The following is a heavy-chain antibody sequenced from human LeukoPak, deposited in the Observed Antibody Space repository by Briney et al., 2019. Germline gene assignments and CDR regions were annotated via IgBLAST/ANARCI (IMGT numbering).Heavy chain of an antibody. V-gene: IGHV1-24*01. CDR1: GYTLTELS. J-gene: IGHJ1*01. CDR2: FDPEDGET. D-gene: IGHD3-22*01. Sequence: ASGKVSCKVSGYTLTELSMHWVRQAPGKGLEWMGGFDPEDGETIYARKFQGRVTMTEDTSTDTAYMELSSLRSEDTAVYYCACDSSGYYHEYFQHWGQGTLVTVSS. CDR3: ACDSSGYYHEYFQH.